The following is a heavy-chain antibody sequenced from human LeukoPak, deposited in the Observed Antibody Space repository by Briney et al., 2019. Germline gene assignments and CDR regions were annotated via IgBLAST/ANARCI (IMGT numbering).Heavy chain of an antibody. D-gene: IGHD3-22*01. J-gene: IGHJ6*02. V-gene: IGHV4-59*01. Sequence: PSETLSLTCTVSGGSISSYYWSWIRQPPGKGLEWIGYIYYSGSTNYNPSLKSRVTKSVDTSKNQFSLKLSSVTAADTAVYYCARVLGDSGYYYVGGGAYYYYGMDVWGQGTTVTVSS. CDR3: ARVLGDSGYYYVGGGAYYYYGMDV. CDR1: GGSISSYY. CDR2: IYYSGST.